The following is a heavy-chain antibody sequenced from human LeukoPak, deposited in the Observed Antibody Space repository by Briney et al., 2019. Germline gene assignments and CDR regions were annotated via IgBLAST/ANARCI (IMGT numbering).Heavy chain of an antibody. CDR3: ARERGRGGGFDY. D-gene: IGHD3-10*01. CDR2: INDSGGST. J-gene: IGHJ4*02. V-gene: IGHV3-23*01. CDR1: GFTFMNYA. Sequence: GGSLRLSCAASGFTFMNYAVTWVRQAPGKGLEWVSVINDSGGSTYYADSVKGRFTISRDNSKNTLYLQMNSLRAEDTAAYYCARERGRGGGFDYWGQGTLVTVSS.